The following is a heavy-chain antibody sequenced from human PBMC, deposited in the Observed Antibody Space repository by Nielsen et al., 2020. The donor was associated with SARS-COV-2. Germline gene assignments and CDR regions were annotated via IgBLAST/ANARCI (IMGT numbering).Heavy chain of an antibody. CDR3: AKNPSRRDYGADY. Sequence: GGSLRLSCAASGFTVSANYMAWVRQAPGKGLEWVSSIGAIDGSTNYAESLRGRFTISRDNSKNTLYLQINSLRAEDTAMYYCAKNPSRRDYGADYWGQGTLVTVSS. D-gene: IGHD4-17*01. CDR1: GFTVSANY. V-gene: IGHV3-23*01. CDR2: IGAIDGST. J-gene: IGHJ4*02.